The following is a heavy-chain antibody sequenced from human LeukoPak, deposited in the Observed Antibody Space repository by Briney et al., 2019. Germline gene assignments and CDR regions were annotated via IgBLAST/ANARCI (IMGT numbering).Heavy chain of an antibody. V-gene: IGHV4-31*03. Sequence: SHTLSLTCTVSGASFSSGDQYWNWIRQSPGRGLEWIGSIHPSGTLYNNPSLESRVTISIDTSKNQFSLNLNSVTAADTAVYFCSRGLDSRKLGYWGQGTLVTVSS. CDR2: IHPSGTL. CDR1: GASFSSGDQY. CDR3: SRGLDSRKLGY. J-gene: IGHJ4*02. D-gene: IGHD3-22*01.